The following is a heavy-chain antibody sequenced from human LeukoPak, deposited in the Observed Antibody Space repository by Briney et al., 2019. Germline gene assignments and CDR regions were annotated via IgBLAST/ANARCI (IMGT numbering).Heavy chain of an antibody. V-gene: IGHV3-9*01. CDR2: ISWNSGSI. CDR3: ARDPRVDDAFDI. Sequence: GGSLRLSCAASGFTFDDYAMHWVRQAPGKGLEWVSGISWNSGSIGYADSVKGRFTISRDNAKNSLYLQMNSLRAEDTAVYYCARDPRVDDAFDIWGQGTMVTVSS. J-gene: IGHJ3*02. CDR1: GFTFDDYA. D-gene: IGHD2-15*01.